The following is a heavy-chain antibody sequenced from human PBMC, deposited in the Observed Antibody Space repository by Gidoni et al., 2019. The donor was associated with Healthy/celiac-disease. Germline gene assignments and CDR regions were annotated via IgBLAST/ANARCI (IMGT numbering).Heavy chain of an antibody. Sequence: EVQLVESGGGVVRPGGSLRLPCQASGFTFDDSGMSWVRQAPGKGLEWVSGINWNGGSTGYADSVKGRFTISRDNAKNSLYLQMNSLRAEDTALYYCARDRAVAGYYWYFDLWGRGTLVTVSS. CDR3: ARDRAVAGYYWYFDL. CDR1: GFTFDDSG. V-gene: IGHV3-20*04. CDR2: INWNGGST. J-gene: IGHJ2*01. D-gene: IGHD6-19*01.